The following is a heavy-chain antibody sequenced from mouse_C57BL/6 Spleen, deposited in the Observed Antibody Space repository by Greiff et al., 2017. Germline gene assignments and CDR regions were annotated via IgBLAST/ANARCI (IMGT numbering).Heavy chain of an antibody. V-gene: IGHV5-17*01. D-gene: IGHD4-1*01. CDR2: ICRGSSTI. CDR1: GFTFSDYG. J-gene: IGHJ3*01. Sequence: EVQLVESGGGLVKPGGSLKLSCAASGFTFSDYGMHWVRQAPEKGLEWVAYICRGSSTIYYADTVKGRLTISRDNAKNTLFLRMTSLRAEDTAMYYCAKLGFAYWGQGTLVTVSA. CDR3: AKLGFAY.